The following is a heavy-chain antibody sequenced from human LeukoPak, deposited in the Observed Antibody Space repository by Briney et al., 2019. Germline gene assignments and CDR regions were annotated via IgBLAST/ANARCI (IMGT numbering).Heavy chain of an antibody. Sequence: GGSLRLSCAASGFSFNRYWMSWVRQAPGKGLEWVANIKEDGSAKYYVDSVKGRFIISRDNAINSLYLQMNSLRAEDTAVYYCAKGPARVLRYFDWLDFYFDYWGQGTLVTVSS. CDR3: AKGPARVLRYFDWLDFYFDY. CDR2: IKEDGSAK. CDR1: GFSFNRYW. V-gene: IGHV3-7*03. J-gene: IGHJ4*02. D-gene: IGHD3-9*01.